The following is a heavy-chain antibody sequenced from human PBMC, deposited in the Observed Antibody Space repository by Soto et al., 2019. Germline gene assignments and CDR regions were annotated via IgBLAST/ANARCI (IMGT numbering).Heavy chain of an antibody. J-gene: IGHJ6*02. Sequence: PGGSLRLSCATSGFTFSHYEMNWVRQAPGKGLEWVSYISSGGTTINYAGSVKGRFTVSRDNAKNSLYLRMNSLRAEDTAVYYCARAPRNFYYNGMDVWGHGTTVTVSS. CDR1: GFTFSHYE. V-gene: IGHV3-48*03. CDR2: ISSGGTTI. CDR3: ARAPRNFYYNGMDV.